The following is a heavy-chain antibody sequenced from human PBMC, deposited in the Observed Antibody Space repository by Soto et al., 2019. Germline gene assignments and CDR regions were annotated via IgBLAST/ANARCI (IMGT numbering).Heavy chain of an antibody. CDR3: AREVDLEWLLLLGY. D-gene: IGHD3-3*01. CDR2: IWYDGSNK. V-gene: IGHV3-33*01. J-gene: IGHJ4*02. Sequence: PGGSLRLSCAASGFTFSSYGMHRVRQAPGKGLEWVAVIWYDGSNKYYADSVKGRFTISRDNSKNTLYLQMNSLRAEDTAVYYCAREVDLEWLLLLGYWGQGTLVTVSS. CDR1: GFTFSSYG.